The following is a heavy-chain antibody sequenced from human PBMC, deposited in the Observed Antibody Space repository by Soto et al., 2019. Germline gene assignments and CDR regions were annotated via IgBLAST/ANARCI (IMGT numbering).Heavy chain of an antibody. D-gene: IGHD3-22*01. Sequence: QVQLVQSGAEVKKPGSSVKVSCKASGGTFSSYTISWVRQAPGQGLEWMGRIIPILGIANYAQKFQGRVTITADKSTSTAYMELSSLRSEDTAVYYCAARLVYDSSGYYFDYWGQGTLVTVSS. V-gene: IGHV1-69*02. CDR3: AARLVYDSSGYYFDY. CDR2: IIPILGIA. CDR1: GGTFSSYT. J-gene: IGHJ4*02.